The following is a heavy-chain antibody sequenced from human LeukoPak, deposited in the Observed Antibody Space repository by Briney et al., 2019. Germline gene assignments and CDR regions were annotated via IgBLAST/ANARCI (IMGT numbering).Heavy chain of an antibody. J-gene: IGHJ4*02. Sequence: SETLSLTCAVYSGSFSGYYWSWIRQPPGKGLEWIGEINHSGSTNYNPSLKSRVTISVDTSKNQFSLKLSSVTAADTAVYYCARARDIVVVVAAHFDYRGQGTLVTVSS. V-gene: IGHV4-34*01. CDR1: SGSFSGYY. D-gene: IGHD2-15*01. CDR3: ARARDIVVVVAAHFDY. CDR2: INHSGST.